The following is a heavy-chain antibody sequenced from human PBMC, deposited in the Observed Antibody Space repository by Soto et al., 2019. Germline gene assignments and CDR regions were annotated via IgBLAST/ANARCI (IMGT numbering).Heavy chain of an antibody. D-gene: IGHD6-19*01. CDR1: GGTFSSYS. V-gene: IGHV1-69*01. CDR3: ARDRIAVAGTRGRYYYYGMDV. CDR2: IIPIFGTA. J-gene: IGHJ6*02. Sequence: QVQLVQSGAEVNKPGSSVKVSCKASGGTFSSYSISWVRQAPGQGLEWMGGIIPIFGTANYAQKFQGRVTITADESTSTAYMELSSLRSEDTAVYYCARDRIAVAGTRGRYYYYGMDVWGQGTTVTVSS.